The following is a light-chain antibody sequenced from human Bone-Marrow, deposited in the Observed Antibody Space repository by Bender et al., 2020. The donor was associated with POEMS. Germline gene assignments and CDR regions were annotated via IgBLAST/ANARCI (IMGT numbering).Light chain of an antibody. CDR3: NSYAGSSNLV. CDR2: DVK. V-gene: IGLV3-21*02. J-gene: IGLJ3*02. CDR1: NIGLKS. Sequence: SYVLTQSPSVSVAPGQTARIACGGNNIGLKSVHWYQQKPGQAPVLVVYDVKHRPSGVPDRFSGSKSGTSASLAITGLQADDEADYYCNSYAGSSNLVFGGGTKLTVL.